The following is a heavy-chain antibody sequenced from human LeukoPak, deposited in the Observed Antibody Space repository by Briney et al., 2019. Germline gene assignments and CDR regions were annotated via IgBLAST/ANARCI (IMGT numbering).Heavy chain of an antibody. CDR3: AKDLYYGSGPYYGMDV. CDR2: ISYDGSNE. D-gene: IGHD3-10*01. CDR1: GFTFSSYG. Sequence: GGSLRLSCAASGFTFSSYGMHWVRQAPGKGLEWVAVISYDGSNEYYADSVKGRFTISRDNSKNTLYLQMNSLRAEDTAVYYCAKDLYYGSGPYYGMDVWGQGTTVTASS. J-gene: IGHJ6*02. V-gene: IGHV3-30*18.